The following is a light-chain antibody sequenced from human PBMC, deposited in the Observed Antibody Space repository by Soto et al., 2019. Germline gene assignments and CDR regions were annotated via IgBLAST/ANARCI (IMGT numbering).Light chain of an antibody. J-gene: IGLJ2*01. CDR3: AAWDDSLNGHVV. V-gene: IGLV1-44*01. Sequence: QAVVTKPPSASGTPGQRVTISCSGSSPNIGSHTVNWYQQLPGTAPKLLVYSNNQRPSGVPDRFSGSKSGTSASLAISGLQSEDEADYYCAAWDDSLNGHVVFGGGTQLTVL. CDR2: SNN. CDR1: SPNIGSHT.